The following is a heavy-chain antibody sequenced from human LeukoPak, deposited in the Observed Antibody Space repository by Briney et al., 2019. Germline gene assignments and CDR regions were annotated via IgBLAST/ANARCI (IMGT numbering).Heavy chain of an antibody. CDR2: IYPGDSDT. CDR1: GYIFTNYW. D-gene: IGHD3-16*02. V-gene: IGHV5-51*01. Sequence: GESLKISCKNSGYIFTNYWIGWVRQMPGKGLEGMGIIYPGDSDTRYSPSFQGQVTISADKSLSTAYLQWSSLKASDTAMYYCARSSYYDYVWGSYRWGGNYYYYMDVWGKGTTVTVSS. J-gene: IGHJ6*03. CDR3: ARSSYYDYVWGSYRWGGNYYYYMDV.